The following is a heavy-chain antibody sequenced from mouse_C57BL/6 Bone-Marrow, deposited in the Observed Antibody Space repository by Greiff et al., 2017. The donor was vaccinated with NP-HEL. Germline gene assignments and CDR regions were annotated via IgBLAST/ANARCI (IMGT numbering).Heavy chain of an antibody. CDR2: IHPNSGST. J-gene: IGHJ3*01. CDR1: GYTFTSYW. CDR3: ARGLLWLRRRDYYAMDY. Sequence: QVQLKQPGAELVKPGASVKLSCKASGYTFTSYWMHWVKQRPGQGLEWIGMIHPNSGSTNYNEKFKSKATLTVDKSSSTAYMQLSSLTSEDSAVYYCARGLLWLRRRDYYAMDYWGQGTLVTVSA. V-gene: IGHV1-64*01. D-gene: IGHD2-2*01.